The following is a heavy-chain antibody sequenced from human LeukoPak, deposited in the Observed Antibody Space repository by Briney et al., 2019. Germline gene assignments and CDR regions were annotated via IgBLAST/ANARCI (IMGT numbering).Heavy chain of an antibody. J-gene: IGHJ3*02. CDR1: GFTFSSSA. V-gene: IGHV3-23*01. Sequence: GGSLRLSCAASGFTFSSSAMGWVRQAPGKGLEWVSSITGSGDYTYYADSVKGRFTISRDNSENTLYLQMNSLRAEDTAVYYCAKDLVTIHDAFDIWGQGTMVTVSS. D-gene: IGHD3-3*01. CDR3: AKDLVTIHDAFDI. CDR2: ITGSGDYT.